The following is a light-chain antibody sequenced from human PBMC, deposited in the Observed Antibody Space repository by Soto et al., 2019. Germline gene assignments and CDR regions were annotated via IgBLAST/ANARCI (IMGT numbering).Light chain of an antibody. J-gene: IGLJ2*01. CDR3: SSYAGSSARVV. Sequence: QSVLTQPASVSGSPGQSIAISCTGSSSDIGIYKYVSWYQQHPGKVPKLIIYEVTNRPSGVSNRFSGSKSGNTASLTISGLQAEDEADYYCSSYAGSSARVVFGGGTKLTVL. V-gene: IGLV2-14*01. CDR2: EVT. CDR1: SSDIGIYKY.